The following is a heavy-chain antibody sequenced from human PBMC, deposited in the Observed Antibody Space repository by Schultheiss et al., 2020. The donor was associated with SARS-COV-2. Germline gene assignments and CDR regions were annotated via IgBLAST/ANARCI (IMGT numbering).Heavy chain of an antibody. CDR3: TSWTYYYDSSGYSDPFDY. V-gene: IGHV3-33*01. Sequence: GESLKISCAASGFTFSRYGMYWVRQAPGKGLEWLAVIWYDGSKQYYADSVKGRFTISRDNSKNTPYLQMNSLKTEDTAVYYCTSWTYYYDSSGYSDPFDYWGQGTLVTVSS. CDR1: GFTFSRYG. CDR2: IWYDGSKQ. D-gene: IGHD3-22*01. J-gene: IGHJ4*02.